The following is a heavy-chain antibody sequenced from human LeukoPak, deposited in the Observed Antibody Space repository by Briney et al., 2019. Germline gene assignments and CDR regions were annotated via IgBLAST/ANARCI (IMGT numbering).Heavy chain of an antibody. CDR2: IYTSGST. D-gene: IGHD3-10*01. J-gene: IGHJ4*02. V-gene: IGHV4-4*07. CDR1: GGSISSYY. Sequence: SETLSLTCTVSGGSISSYYWSWIRQPAGKGLEWIGRIYTSGSTNYNPSLKSRVTTSVDTSKNQFSLKLSSVIAADTAVYYCARNAMIRGVYDYWGQGTLVTVSS. CDR3: ARNAMIRGVYDY.